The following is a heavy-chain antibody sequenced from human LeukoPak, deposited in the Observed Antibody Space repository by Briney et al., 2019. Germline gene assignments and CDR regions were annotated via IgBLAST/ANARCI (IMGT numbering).Heavy chain of an antibody. Sequence: PSETLSLTCAVYGGSFSGYYWSWIRQPPGKGLEWIGEINHSGSTNYNPSLKSRVTISVDTSKNQFSLKLSSVTAADTAVYYCARAGSSDPWGQGTLVTVSS. D-gene: IGHD6-19*01. CDR2: INHSGST. V-gene: IGHV4-34*01. CDR3: ARAGSSDP. J-gene: IGHJ5*02. CDR1: GGSFSGYY.